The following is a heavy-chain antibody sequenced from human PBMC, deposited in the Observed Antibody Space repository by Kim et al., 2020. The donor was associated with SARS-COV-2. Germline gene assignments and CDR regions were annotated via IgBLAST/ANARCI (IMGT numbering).Heavy chain of an antibody. CDR1: GFIFSHYA. Sequence: GGSLRLSCAASGFIFSHYAMHWVRQAPGKGLEWLAAISYDGNDKYYLDSVKGRFTISRDNGHNTVYLQMNSLRADDTALYYCAREGVPPFDFWGQGALVT. CDR3: AREGVPPFDF. J-gene: IGHJ4*02. D-gene: IGHD3-3*01. V-gene: IGHV3-33*05. CDR2: ISYDGNDK.